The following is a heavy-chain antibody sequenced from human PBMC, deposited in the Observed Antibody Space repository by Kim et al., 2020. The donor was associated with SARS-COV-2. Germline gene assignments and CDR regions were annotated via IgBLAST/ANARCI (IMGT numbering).Heavy chain of an antibody. CDR1: GFTFSASA. CDR2: IRSKPNNYAT. V-gene: IGHV3-73*01. D-gene: IGHD4-17*01. Sequence: GGSLRLSCAASGFTFSASAMHWVRQASGKGLEWVGRIRSKPNNYATSYAASVTGRFTISRDDSTNTEYRQMDSLKTDDTAGYFCSRHSGKHGDRGFDNWGEGTLVTVSS. CDR3: SRHSGKHGDRGFDN. J-gene: IGHJ4*02.